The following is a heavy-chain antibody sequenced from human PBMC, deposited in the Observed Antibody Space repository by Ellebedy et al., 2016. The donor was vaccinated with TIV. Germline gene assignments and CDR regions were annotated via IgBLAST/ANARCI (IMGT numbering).Heavy chain of an antibody. J-gene: IGHJ4*02. Sequence: PSETLSLTCAASGFTFSSYWMHWVRHAPGKGLEWVSLINSDGSRTTYADSVKGRFTIYRDNAKKTLYLQKNSLRAEDTAVYFCASRGVAFKWADYWGQGTLVTVSS. CDR2: INSDGSRT. CDR3: ASRGVAFKWADY. CDR1: GFTFSSYW. V-gene: IGHV3-74*01. D-gene: IGHD1-26*01.